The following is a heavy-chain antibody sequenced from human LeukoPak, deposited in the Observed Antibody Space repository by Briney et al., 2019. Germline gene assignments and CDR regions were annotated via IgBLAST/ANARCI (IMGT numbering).Heavy chain of an antibody. CDR3: ARGIVATDPPRY. V-gene: IGHV3-64*01. J-gene: IGHJ4*02. D-gene: IGHD5-12*01. Sequence: GGSLRLSCAASGFTFSSYAMHWVRQAPGKGLEYVSAISSNGGSTYYANSVKGRFTISRDNSKNTLYLQMGSLRAEDTAVYYCARGIVATDPPRYWGQGTLVTVSS. CDR1: GFTFSSYA. CDR2: ISSNGGST.